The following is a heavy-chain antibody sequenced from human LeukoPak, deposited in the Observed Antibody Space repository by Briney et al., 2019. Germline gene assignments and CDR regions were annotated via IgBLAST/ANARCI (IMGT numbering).Heavy chain of an antibody. D-gene: IGHD6-13*01. CDR3: ARDLFSEQLGFDP. J-gene: IGHJ5*02. Sequence: SVKVSCKASGGTFSSYAISWVRQAPGQGLEWVGRIIPIFGTANYAQKFQGRVTITTDESTSTAYMELSSLRSEGTAVYYCARDLFSEQLGFDPWGQGTLVTVSS. CDR1: GGTFSSYA. V-gene: IGHV1-69*05. CDR2: IIPIFGTA.